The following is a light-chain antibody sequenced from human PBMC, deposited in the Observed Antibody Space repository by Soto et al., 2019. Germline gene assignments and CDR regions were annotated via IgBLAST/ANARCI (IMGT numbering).Light chain of an antibody. J-gene: IGKJ5*01. CDR3: QQYGSSPPIT. CDR2: GAS. V-gene: IGKV3-20*01. CDR1: QSVSSSY. Sequence: EIVLTQSPGILSLSPVERATLSCMASQSVSSSYLAWYQQKPGQAPRLLIYGASSRATGIPDRFSGSGSGTDFTLTISRLEPEDFAVYYCQQYGSSPPITFGQGTRLEIK.